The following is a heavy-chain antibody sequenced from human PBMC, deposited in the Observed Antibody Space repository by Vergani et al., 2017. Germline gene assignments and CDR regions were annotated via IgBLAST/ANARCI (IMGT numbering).Heavy chain of an antibody. CDR3: ARGPGEDGYTAGVDY. D-gene: IGHD5-24*01. J-gene: IGHJ4*02. CDR1: GGSISSSSYY. Sequence: QLQLQESGPGLVKPSETLSLTCTVSGGSISSSSYYWGWIRQPPGKGLEWIGEINHSGSTNYNPSLKSRVTISVDTSKNQFSLKLSSVTAADTAVYYCARGPGEDGYTAGVDYWGQGTLVTVSS. CDR2: INHSGST. V-gene: IGHV4-39*07.